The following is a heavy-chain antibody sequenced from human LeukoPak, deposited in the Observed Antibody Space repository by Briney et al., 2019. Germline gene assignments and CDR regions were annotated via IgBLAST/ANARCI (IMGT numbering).Heavy chain of an antibody. V-gene: IGHV3-53*01. CDR3: ARDPAGPGDWYFDL. J-gene: IGHJ2*01. CDR2: IHRGGST. Sequence: GGSLRLSCAASGFTVSSNYMNWARQAPGRGLEWVSVIHRGGSTYYADSVKGRFTISRDNSKNTLYLQMNSLRVEDTAVYYRARDPAGPGDWYFDLWGRGTLVTVSS. CDR1: GFTVSSNY.